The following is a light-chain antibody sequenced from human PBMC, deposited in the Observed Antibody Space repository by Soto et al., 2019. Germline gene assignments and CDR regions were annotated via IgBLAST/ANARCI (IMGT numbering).Light chain of an antibody. J-gene: IGLJ1*01. CDR3: QVWDSSSDLGV. CDR1: NIGSKS. CDR2: YDS. Sequence: SYELTQPPSVSVAPGKTARITCGGNNIGSKSVHWYQQKPGQAPVLVIYYDSDRPSGIPERFSGSNSGNTATLTISRVEAGDEADYYCQVWDSSSDLGVFGTGTKLTVL. V-gene: IGLV3-21*04.